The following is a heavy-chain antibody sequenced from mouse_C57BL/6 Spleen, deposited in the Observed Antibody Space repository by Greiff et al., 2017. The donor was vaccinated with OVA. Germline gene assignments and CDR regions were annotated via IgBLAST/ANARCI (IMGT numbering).Heavy chain of an antibody. Sequence: EVKLLESGAELVKPGASVKLSCTASGFNIKDYYMHWVKQRTEQGLEWIGRIDPEDGETKYAPKFQGKATITADTSSNTAYLQLSSLTSEDTAVYYCAPPLRSLYYYAMDYWGQGTSVTVSS. J-gene: IGHJ4*01. CDR2: IDPEDGET. V-gene: IGHV14-2*01. D-gene: IGHD1-1*01. CDR3: APPLRSLYYYAMDY. CDR1: GFNIKDYY.